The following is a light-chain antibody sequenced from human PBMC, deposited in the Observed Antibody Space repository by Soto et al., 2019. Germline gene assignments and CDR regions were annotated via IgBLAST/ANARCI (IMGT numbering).Light chain of an antibody. CDR1: SSDVGSYNL. Sequence: QSALTQPASVSGSPGQSITISCTGTSSDVGSYNLVSWYQQYPGKAPKLMIYEGSKRPSGVSNRFSGSKSGNTASLTISGLQAEYEADYYCCSYAGSSTFVFGGGTKLTVL. CDR3: CSYAGSSTFV. J-gene: IGLJ2*01. CDR2: EGS. V-gene: IGLV2-23*03.